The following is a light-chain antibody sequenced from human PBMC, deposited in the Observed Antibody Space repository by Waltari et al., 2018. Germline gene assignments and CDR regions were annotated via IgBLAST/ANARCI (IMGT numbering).Light chain of an antibody. CDR3: TSYAGSHNWV. CDR2: EVN. CDR1: SSDVGGYNY. V-gene: IGLV2-8*01. Sequence: QSALTQPPSASGSPGQSVTISCTGTSSDVGGYNYVSLYQHTPGKAPQPLISEVNKRPSGGPDRFSGSKSGNTPSLSVSGLQADDEADYYCTSYAGSHNWVFGGGTKLTVL. J-gene: IGLJ2*01.